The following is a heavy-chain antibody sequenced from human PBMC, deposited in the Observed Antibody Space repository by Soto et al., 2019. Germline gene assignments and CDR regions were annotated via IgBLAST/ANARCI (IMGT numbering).Heavy chain of an antibody. CDR2: ISGSDGST. CDR3: AKEYSSGWYYFDY. D-gene: IGHD6-19*01. Sequence: PGGSLRLSCAASGFTFSSYAMSWVRQAPGKGLEWVSTISGSDGSTYYADSVKGRFTIPRDNSKNTLYLQMNSLRAEDTAVYYCAKEYSSGWYYFDYWGQGTLVTVSS. J-gene: IGHJ4*02. CDR1: GFTFSSYA. V-gene: IGHV3-23*01.